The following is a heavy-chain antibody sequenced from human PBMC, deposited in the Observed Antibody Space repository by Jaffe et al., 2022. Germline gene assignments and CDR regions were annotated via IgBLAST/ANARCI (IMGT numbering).Heavy chain of an antibody. D-gene: IGHD3-16*01. J-gene: IGHJ3*02. CDR1: GFTFSNAW. V-gene: IGHV3-15*01. CDR2: IKSKTDGGTT. CDR3: TTDPGLMITFGRGYDAFDI. Sequence: EVQLVESGGGLVKPGGSLRLSCAASGFTFSNAWMSWVRQAPGKGLEWVGRIKSKTDGGTTDYAAPVKGRFTISRDDSKNTLYLQMNSLKTEDTAVYYCTTDPGLMITFGRGYDAFDIWGQGTMVTVSS.